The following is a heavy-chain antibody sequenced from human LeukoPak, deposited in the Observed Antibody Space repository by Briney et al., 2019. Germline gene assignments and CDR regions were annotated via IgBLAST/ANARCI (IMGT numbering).Heavy chain of an antibody. D-gene: IGHD4-17*01. CDR3: AKGFAYGDYVADFDY. CDR1: GFTFSSYA. CDR2: ISNSGGST. V-gene: IGHV3-23*01. J-gene: IGHJ4*02. Sequence: GGSLRLSCAASGFTFSSYAMSWVRQAPGKGLEWVSAISNSGGSTYHADSVKGRFTIPRDNSKNTLYLQMNRLRAEDTAVYYCAKGFAYGDYVADFDYWGQGTLVTVSS.